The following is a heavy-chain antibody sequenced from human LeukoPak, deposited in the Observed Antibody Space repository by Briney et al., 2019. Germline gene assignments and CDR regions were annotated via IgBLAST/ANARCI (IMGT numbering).Heavy chain of an antibody. Sequence: SETLSLTCTVSGGSISSYYWSWIRQPPGKGLEWIGYIYYSGSTNYNPSLKSRVTISVDTSKNQFSLKLSSVTAADTAVYYCARLCSYGPGGAFDIWGQGTMVTVSS. CDR2: IYYSGST. D-gene: IGHD5-18*01. CDR3: ARLCSYGPGGAFDI. V-gene: IGHV4-59*01. J-gene: IGHJ3*02. CDR1: GGSISSYY.